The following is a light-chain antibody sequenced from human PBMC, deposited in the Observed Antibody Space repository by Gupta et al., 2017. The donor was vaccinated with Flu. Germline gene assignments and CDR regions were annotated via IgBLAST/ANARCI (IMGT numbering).Light chain of an antibody. CDR1: SSDVGGYNY. J-gene: IGLJ1*01. CDR2: EVS. CDR3: LSKTGSITYV. Sequence: QSALTQPASVSGSPGQSITISCTGTSSDVGGYNYVSWYQQHPGKAPKLMIYEVSNRPSGISNRFSGSKSGNTASLTISGLQADDEADYYCLSKTGSITYVFGTGTKVTVL. V-gene: IGLV2-14*01.